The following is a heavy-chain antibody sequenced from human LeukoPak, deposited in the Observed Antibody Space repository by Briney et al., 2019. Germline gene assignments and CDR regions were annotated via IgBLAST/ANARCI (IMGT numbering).Heavy chain of an antibody. CDR1: GFTFSSYA. CDR3: AKEFGITIVRGVITGFDY. D-gene: IGHD3-10*01. Sequence: GGSLRLSCAASGFTFSSYAMSWVRQAPGKGLEWVSAISGSGGSTYYADSVKGRFTISRDNSKNTLYLQMNSLRAEDTAVYYCAKEFGITIVRGVITGFDYWGQGTLVTVSS. J-gene: IGHJ4*02. CDR2: ISGSGGST. V-gene: IGHV3-23*01.